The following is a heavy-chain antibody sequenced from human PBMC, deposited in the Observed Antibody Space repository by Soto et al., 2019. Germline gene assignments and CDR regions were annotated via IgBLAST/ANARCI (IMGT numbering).Heavy chain of an antibody. CDR3: GRDEVRNGVGV. J-gene: IGHJ6*02. CDR1: GFTFSSYW. CDR2: IKGDGSEK. V-gene: IGHV3-7*01. Sequence: GGSLRLSCVASGFTFSSYWMSWVRQAPGKGLEWVANIKGDGSEKRYVDSVRGRFTFSRDNAKNSVYLQMNSLRADATALYYCGRDEVRNGVGVWGQGTTVTVSS.